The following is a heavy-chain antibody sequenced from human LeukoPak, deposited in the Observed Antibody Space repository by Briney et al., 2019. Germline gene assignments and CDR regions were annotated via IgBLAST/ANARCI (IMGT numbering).Heavy chain of an antibody. Sequence: SGGSLRLSCAAFGFIFSSYEMNWVRQAPGKGLEWVSYISSSGGTKYYPDSVKGRFTISRDNAKNSLYLQMNSLRAEDMALYYCAKGLIAAAGTGVFDYWGQGTLVTVSS. J-gene: IGHJ4*02. CDR1: GFIFSSYE. D-gene: IGHD6-13*01. CDR3: AKGLIAAAGTGVFDY. CDR2: ISSSGGTK. V-gene: IGHV3-48*03.